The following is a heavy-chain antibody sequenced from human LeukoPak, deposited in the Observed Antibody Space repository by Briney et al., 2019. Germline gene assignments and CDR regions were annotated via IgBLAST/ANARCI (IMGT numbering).Heavy chain of an antibody. V-gene: IGHV4-59*08. Sequence: SETLSLTCTVSGASISSHYWSWIRQPPGKGLEWIGYIYYSGSTSYNPSLKSRVIISVDTSKNHFSLKLSSVTAADTAVYYCARLPGYSSRFDSWGQGTLVTVSS. CDR3: ARLPGYSSRFDS. D-gene: IGHD6-13*01. J-gene: IGHJ4*02. CDR1: GASISSHY. CDR2: IYYSGST.